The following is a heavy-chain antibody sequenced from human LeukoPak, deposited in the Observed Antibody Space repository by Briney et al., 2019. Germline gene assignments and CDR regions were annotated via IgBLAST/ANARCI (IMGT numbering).Heavy chain of an antibody. V-gene: IGHV4-59*01. CDR3: ARVRRSGGSCYDFDY. J-gene: IGHJ4*02. Sequence: SETLSLTCTVSGVSISTYYWSWIRQPPGKGLDWIGYIYYSGSTNYNPSLKSRVTISVDTSKNQFSLKLSSVTAADTAVYYCARVRRSGGSCYDFDYWGQGTLVTVSS. CDR2: IYYSGST. CDR1: GVSISTYY. D-gene: IGHD2-15*01.